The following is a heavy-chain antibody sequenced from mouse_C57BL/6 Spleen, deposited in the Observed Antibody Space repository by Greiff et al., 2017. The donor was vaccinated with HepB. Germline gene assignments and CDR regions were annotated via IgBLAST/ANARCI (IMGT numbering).Heavy chain of an antibody. V-gene: IGHV1-53*01. J-gene: IGHJ1*03. CDR2: INPSNGGT. CDR3: ARRGSYYGSSYWYFDV. D-gene: IGHD1-1*01. Sequence: QVQLQQPGTELVKPGASVKLSCKASGYTFTSYWMHWVKQRPGQGLEWIGNINPSNGGTNYNEKFKSKATLTVDKSSSTAYMQRSSLTSEDSAVYYGARRGSYYGSSYWYFDVWGTGTTVTVSS. CDR1: GYTFTSYW.